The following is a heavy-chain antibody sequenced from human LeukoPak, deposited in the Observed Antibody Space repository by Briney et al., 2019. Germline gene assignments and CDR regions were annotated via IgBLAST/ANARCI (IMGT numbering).Heavy chain of an antibody. CDR2: ISDGGSST. CDR3: ARSFFYGSGSYSLYYFDY. CDR1: GFTFSSFA. Sequence: PGGSLRLSCAASGFTFSSFAMSWVRQAPGKGLEWVSTISDGGSSTYYADSVKGRFTISRDNSKNTLRLHMISLRAEDTAVYYCARSFFYGSGSYSLYYFDYWGQGTLVTVSS. J-gene: IGHJ4*02. V-gene: IGHV3-23*01. D-gene: IGHD3-10*01.